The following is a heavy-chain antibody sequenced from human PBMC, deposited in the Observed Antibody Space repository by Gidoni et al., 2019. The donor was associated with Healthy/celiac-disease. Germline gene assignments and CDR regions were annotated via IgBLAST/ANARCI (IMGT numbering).Heavy chain of an antibody. V-gene: IGHV3-13*01. CDR1: GFTFSSYD. CDR3: ARDSGTPTGMDV. J-gene: IGHJ6*02. D-gene: IGHD6-25*01. CDR2: IGTAGDT. Sequence: EVQLVESGGGLVQPGGSLSLSCAASGFTFSSYDMHWVRQATGKGLEWVSAIGTAGDTYYPGSVKGRFTISRENAKNSLYLQMNSLRAGDTAVYYCARDSGTPTGMDVWGQGTTVTVSS.